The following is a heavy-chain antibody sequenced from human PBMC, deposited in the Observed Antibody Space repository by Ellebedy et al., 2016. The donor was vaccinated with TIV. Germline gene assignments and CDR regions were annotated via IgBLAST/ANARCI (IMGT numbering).Heavy chain of an antibody. CDR3: ARDSQAGYWYFDL. Sequence: GGSLRLSXAASGFTFSSYWMSWVRQAPGKGLEWVANIKQDGSEKYYVDSVKGRFTISRDNAKNSLYLQMNSLRAEDTAVYYCARDSQAGYWYFDLWGRGTLVTVSS. CDR2: IKQDGSEK. CDR1: GFTFSSYW. D-gene: IGHD6-19*01. J-gene: IGHJ2*01. V-gene: IGHV3-7*01.